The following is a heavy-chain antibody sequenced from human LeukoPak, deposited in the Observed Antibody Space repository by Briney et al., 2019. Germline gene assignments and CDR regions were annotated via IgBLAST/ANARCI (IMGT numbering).Heavy chain of an antibody. Sequence: AASVRVSCKASGGTFSSYAISWVRQAPGQGLEWMGGIIPIFGTANYAQKFQGRVTITADESTSTAYMELSSLRSEDTAVYYCASTPERGDCYNWGFDYWGQGTLVTVSS. J-gene: IGHJ4*02. D-gene: IGHD5-24*01. CDR3: ASTPERGDCYNWGFDY. CDR2: IIPIFGTA. CDR1: GGTFSSYA. V-gene: IGHV1-69*13.